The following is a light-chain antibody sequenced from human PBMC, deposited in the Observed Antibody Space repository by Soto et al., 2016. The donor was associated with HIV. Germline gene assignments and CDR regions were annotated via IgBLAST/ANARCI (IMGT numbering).Light chain of an antibody. CDR3: MQALQTPLT. J-gene: IGKJ5*01. V-gene: IGKV2-28*01. Sequence: DIVMTQSPLTLPVTPGESASISCRSSQSLLHSNGYYYLTWYLQKPGQSPRLLMYLGSTRASWVPDRFSGSGSGTDFTLKISRVEADDIGVYYCMQALQTPLTFGQGHDWR. CDR1: QSLLHSNGYYY. CDR2: LGS.